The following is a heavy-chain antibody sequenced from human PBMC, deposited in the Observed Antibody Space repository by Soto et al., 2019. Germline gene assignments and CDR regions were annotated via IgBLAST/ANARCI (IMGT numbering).Heavy chain of an antibody. CDR1: GVTFSNYG. CDR3: AKEPKIQLWLHYFDY. J-gene: IGHJ4*02. D-gene: IGHD5-18*01. CDR2: ISHDGSNT. V-gene: IGHV3-30*18. Sequence: QVQLVQSGGNVVQPGRSLRLSCAASGVTFSNYGMHWVRQAPGKGLEWLAFISHDGSNTYYADSVKGRFTISRDNSKNTLYLQMNSLRAEDTAVFYCAKEPKIQLWLHYFDYWGQGTLVTVSS.